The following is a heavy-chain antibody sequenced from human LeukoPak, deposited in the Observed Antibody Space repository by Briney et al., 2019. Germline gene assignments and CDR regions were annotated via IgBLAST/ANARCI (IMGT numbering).Heavy chain of an antibody. J-gene: IGHJ4*02. CDR3: ARDWGTIAAAGKGPRTLGY. CDR1: GYTFTSYY. CDR2: INPSGGST. Sequence: ASVKVSCKASGYTFTSYYMHWVRQAPGQGLEWMGIINPSGGSTSYAQKFQGRVTMTRDTSTSTVYMELSSLRSEDTAVYYCARDWGTIAAAGKGPRTLGYWGQGTLVTVSS. V-gene: IGHV1-46*01. D-gene: IGHD6-13*01.